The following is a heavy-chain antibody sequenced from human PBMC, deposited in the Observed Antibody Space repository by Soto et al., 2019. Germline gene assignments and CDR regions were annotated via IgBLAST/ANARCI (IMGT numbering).Heavy chain of an antibody. V-gene: IGHV1-8*02. J-gene: IGHJ6*02. D-gene: IGHD6-13*01. CDR1: GYDFTAYD. CDR3: GRGPSPRAPAGGTPYYYAMDV. CDR2: MNPINGAT. Sequence: VASVKVSCKASGYDFTAYDINWVRQASGQGLEWMGWMNPINGATGTARRFQGRVSLSRNTATGTAYLELTSLRSDDTAVYYCGRGPSPRAPAGGTPYYYAMDVWGQGTTVNVSS.